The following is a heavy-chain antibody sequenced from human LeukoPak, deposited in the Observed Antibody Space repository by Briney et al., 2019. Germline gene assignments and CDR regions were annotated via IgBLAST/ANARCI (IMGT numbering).Heavy chain of an antibody. CDR3: AKDNLGIPSWDWFDP. Sequence: GGSLRLSCAASGFTFSSYGMSWVRQAPGKGLEWVSAISGSGGSTYYADSVKGRFTISRDNSKNTLYLQMNSLRAEDTAVYYCAKDNLGIPSWDWFDPWGQGTLVTVSS. J-gene: IGHJ5*02. D-gene: IGHD7-27*01. CDR1: GFTFSSYG. V-gene: IGHV3-23*01. CDR2: ISGSGGST.